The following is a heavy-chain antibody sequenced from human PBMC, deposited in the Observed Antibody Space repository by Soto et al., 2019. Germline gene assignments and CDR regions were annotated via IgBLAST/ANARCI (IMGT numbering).Heavy chain of an antibody. J-gene: IGHJ3*02. D-gene: IGHD3-10*01. V-gene: IGHV3-33*01. CDR2: RWYDGTSK. CDR3: VRDLSRSWTYKNDAFHI. CDR1: GLTFTRSA. Sequence: QVQLVESGGGVVQSGTSLRLSCAASGLTFTRSAMHWGLQAPGKGLEWVAVRWYDGTSKYYGDSVKGRFTISSDNSKNTLYVQMNSLSAEDTAVYYCVRDLSRSWTYKNDAFHIWGQWTMVTVSS.